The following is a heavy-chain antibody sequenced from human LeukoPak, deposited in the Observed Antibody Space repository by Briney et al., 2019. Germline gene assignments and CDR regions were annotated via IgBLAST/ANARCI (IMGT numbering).Heavy chain of an antibody. Sequence: SVKVSCKASGGTFSSYAISWVRQAPGQGLEWMGGIIPIFGTANYAQKFQGRVTITADESTSTAYMELSSLRSEDTAVYYFASLGSGYYPFSVDYWGQGTLVTVSS. V-gene: IGHV1-69*13. CDR2: IIPIFGTA. CDR1: GGTFSSYA. J-gene: IGHJ4*02. D-gene: IGHD3-3*01. CDR3: ASLGSGYYPFSVDY.